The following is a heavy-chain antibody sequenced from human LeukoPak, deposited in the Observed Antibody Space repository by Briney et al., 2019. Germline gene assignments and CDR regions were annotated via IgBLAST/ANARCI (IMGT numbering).Heavy chain of an antibody. J-gene: IGHJ4*02. CDR3: ARDKEGATEY. Sequence: TGGSLRLSCAASGFTFSSYSMNWVRQAPGKGLEWVSSISSSSSYIYYADSVKGRFTISRDNPKNSLYLQMNSLRAEDTAVYYCARDKEGATEYWGQGTLVTVSS. CDR2: ISSSSSYI. V-gene: IGHV3-21*01. CDR1: GFTFSSYS. D-gene: IGHD1-26*01.